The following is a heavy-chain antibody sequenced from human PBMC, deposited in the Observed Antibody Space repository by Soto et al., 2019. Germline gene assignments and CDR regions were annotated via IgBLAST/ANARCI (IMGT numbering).Heavy chain of an antibody. D-gene: IGHD3-3*01. J-gene: IGHJ6*03. CDR2: IYYSGST. Sequence: SETLSLTCTVSGGSISSYYWSWIRQPPGKGLEWIGYIYYSGSTNYNPSLKSRVTISVDTSKNQFSLKLSSVTAADTAVYYCARGSRDYDFWSGYLGYYYYYMDVWGKGTTVTVSS. CDR1: GGSISSYY. CDR3: ARGSRDYDFWSGYLGYYYYYMDV. V-gene: IGHV4-59*01.